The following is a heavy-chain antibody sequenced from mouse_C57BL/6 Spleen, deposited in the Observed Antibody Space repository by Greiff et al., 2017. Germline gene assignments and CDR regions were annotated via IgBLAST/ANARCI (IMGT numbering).Heavy chain of an antibody. Sequence: QVQLQQPGAELVKPGASVTMSCKASGYTFTSYWITWVKQRPGQGLEWIGDISPGSGSTTYNEKFKSKATLTVDTSSSTAYMQLSSLTSEDSAVYYCARWDYGDYDGRFAYWGQGALVTVSA. CDR2: ISPGSGST. CDR3: ARWDYGDYDGRFAY. J-gene: IGHJ3*01. CDR1: GYTFTSYW. D-gene: IGHD2-13*01. V-gene: IGHV1-55*01.